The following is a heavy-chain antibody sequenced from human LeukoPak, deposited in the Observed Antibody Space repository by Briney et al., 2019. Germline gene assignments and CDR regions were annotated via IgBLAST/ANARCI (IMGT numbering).Heavy chain of an antibody. D-gene: IGHD5-24*01. J-gene: IGHJ4*02. V-gene: IGHV1-18*01. CDR1: GYTFTSYG. CDR2: ISAYNGDT. CDR3: ARDSVAMSTIRDFGY. Sequence: ASVKVSCKASGYTFTSYGIIWVRQAPGRGLEWMGWISAYNGDTNYAQKLQGRVTMTTDTSTSTAYMELRSLRSDDTAVYYCARDSVAMSTIRDFGYWGQGTLVTVSS.